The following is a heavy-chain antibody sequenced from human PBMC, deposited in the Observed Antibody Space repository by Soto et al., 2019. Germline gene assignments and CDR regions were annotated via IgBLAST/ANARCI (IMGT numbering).Heavy chain of an antibody. V-gene: IGHV1-18*04. CDR2: ISAYNGNT. Sequence: QVQLLQSGAEVKKPGASVKVSCKASGYTFTSYGISWVRQAPGHGLEWMGWISAYNGNTNYAQKLQGRVTMTTDTSTSTAYMELRSLRSDDTAWYYWARASYDSSGYYLDYWGQGTLVTVSS. J-gene: IGHJ4*02. D-gene: IGHD3-22*01. CDR3: ARASYDSSGYYLDY. CDR1: GYTFTSYG.